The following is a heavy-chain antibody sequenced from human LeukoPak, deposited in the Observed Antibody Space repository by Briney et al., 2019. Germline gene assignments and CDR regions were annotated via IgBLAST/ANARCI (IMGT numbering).Heavy chain of an antibody. CDR1: GFTFSSYS. CDR2: ISSSSSYI. CDR3: ARGGRLLWFGESIDY. V-gene: IGHV3-21*01. J-gene: IGHJ4*02. D-gene: IGHD3-10*01. Sequence: GVSLRLSCAASGFTFSSYSRNWVRQAPGKGLEWVSSISSSSSYIYYADSVKGRFTISRDNAKNSLYLQMNSLRAEDTAVYYCARGGRLLWFGESIDYWGQGTLVTVSS.